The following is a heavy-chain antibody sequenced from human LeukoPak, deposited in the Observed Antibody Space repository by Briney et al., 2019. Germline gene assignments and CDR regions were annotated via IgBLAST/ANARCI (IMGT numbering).Heavy chain of an antibody. Sequence: SEXXXXTCTVSGGSISSYYWSWLRQPPGKGLEWIGYIYYSGSTNYSPSLKSRVTISVDTSKNQFSLKLSSVTAADTAVYYCAGSSWHYYYYMDVWGKGTTVTVSS. V-gene: IGHV4-59*01. J-gene: IGHJ6*03. CDR1: GGSISSYY. D-gene: IGHD6-13*01. CDR3: AGSSWHYYYYMDV. CDR2: IYYSGST.